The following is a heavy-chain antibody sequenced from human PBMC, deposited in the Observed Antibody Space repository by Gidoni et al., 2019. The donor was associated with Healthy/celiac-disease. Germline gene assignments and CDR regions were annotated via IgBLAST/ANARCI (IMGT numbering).Heavy chain of an antibody. Sequence: QVQLQESGPGLVKPSETLSLTCTVSGGSISSYYWSWIRQPPGKGLEWIGYIYYSGSTNYNPSLKSRVTISVDTSKNQFSLKLSSVTAADTAVYYCARAVGIAAAGTGEVDYWGQGTLVTVSS. J-gene: IGHJ4*02. CDR2: IYYSGST. V-gene: IGHV4-59*01. D-gene: IGHD6-13*01. CDR3: ARAVGIAAAGTGEVDY. CDR1: GGSISSYY.